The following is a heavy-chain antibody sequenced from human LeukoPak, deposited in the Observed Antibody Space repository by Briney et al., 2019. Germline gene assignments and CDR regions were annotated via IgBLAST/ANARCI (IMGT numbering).Heavy chain of an antibody. V-gene: IGHV3-53*01. CDR2: IYSAGAT. CDR1: GFTVSDNY. Sequence: GGSLRLSCAASGFTVSDNYMTWVRQAPGKGLEWVSSIYSAGATHYAESVKGRFTISRDNSKNTLYLQMNSLRAEDMAVYYCARVEWERLGRAFDIWGQGTMVTVSS. D-gene: IGHD1-26*01. J-gene: IGHJ3*02. CDR3: ARVEWERLGRAFDI.